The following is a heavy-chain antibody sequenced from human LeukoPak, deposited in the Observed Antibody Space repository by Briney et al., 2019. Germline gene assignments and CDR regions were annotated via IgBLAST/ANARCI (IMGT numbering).Heavy chain of an antibody. J-gene: IGHJ4*02. V-gene: IGHV1-18*01. Sequence: ASVKVSCKASGYTFTTYGIVWLRQAPGEGIQWMGWISPYNDNTKYAQKLQGRVTMTADTSTSTAYMDLRSLRSDDTAVYYCASRDGYNYPYWGQGTLVTVSS. CDR2: ISPYNDNT. CDR1: GYTFTTYG. D-gene: IGHD5-24*01. CDR3: ASRDGYNYPY.